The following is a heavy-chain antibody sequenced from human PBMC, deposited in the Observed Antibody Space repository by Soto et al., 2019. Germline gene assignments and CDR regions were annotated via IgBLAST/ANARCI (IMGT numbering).Heavy chain of an antibody. CDR2: IYYSGST. V-gene: IGHV4-59*01. D-gene: IGHD3-22*01. CDR3: ARDARGYWPREDYYYYMDV. CDR1: GGSISSYY. Sequence: PSETLSLTCTVCGGSISSYYWSWIRQPPGKGLEWIGYIYYSGSTNYNPSLKSRVTISVDTSKNQFSLKLSSVTAADTAVYYCARDARGYWPREDYYYYMDVWGKGTTVTVSS. J-gene: IGHJ6*03.